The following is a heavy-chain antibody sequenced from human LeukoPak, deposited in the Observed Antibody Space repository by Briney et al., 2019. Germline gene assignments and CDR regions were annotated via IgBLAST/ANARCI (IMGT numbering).Heavy chain of an antibody. CDR3: ATEGDTTIATGYFQN. CDR1: GGSISSGSRY. J-gene: IGHJ1*01. V-gene: IGHV4-31*03. D-gene: IGHD5-18*01. CDR2: IYYSGST. Sequence: SETLSLTCTVSGGSISSGSRYWSWIRQHPGKGLEWIGHIYYSGSTYYNPSLQSRVTMSVDTSKNQFSLKLSSVTAADTAVYYCATEGDTTIATGYFQNWGQGTLVTVSS.